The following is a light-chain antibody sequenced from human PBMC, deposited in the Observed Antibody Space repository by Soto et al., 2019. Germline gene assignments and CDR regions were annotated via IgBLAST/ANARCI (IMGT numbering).Light chain of an antibody. Sequence: IQMPQSPSSLSASVGDRVTITCRASQSISSWLAWYQQKPGKAPKLLIYDASSLESGVPSRFSGSRSGTEFTLTISSLQPDDFATYYCQQYNSYWTFGQGTKVAIK. V-gene: IGKV1-5*01. J-gene: IGKJ1*01. CDR2: DAS. CDR1: QSISSW. CDR3: QQYNSYWT.